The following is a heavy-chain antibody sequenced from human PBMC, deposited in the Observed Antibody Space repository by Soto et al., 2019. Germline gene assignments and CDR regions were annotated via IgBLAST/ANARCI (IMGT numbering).Heavy chain of an antibody. J-gene: IGHJ3*02. V-gene: IGHV3-20*01. Sequence: PGGSLRLSCAASGFTFDDYGMSWVRQAPGKGLEWVSGINWNGGSTGYADSVKGRFTISRDNAKNSLYLQMNSLRAEDTALYHCARALTHLRFLKWLFSTQVFDIWGKGTRV. CDR1: GFTFDDYG. CDR2: INWNGGST. CDR3: ARALTHLRFLKWLFSTQVFDI. D-gene: IGHD3-3*01.